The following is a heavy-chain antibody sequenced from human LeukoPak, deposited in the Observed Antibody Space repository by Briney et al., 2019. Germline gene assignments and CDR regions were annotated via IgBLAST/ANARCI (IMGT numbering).Heavy chain of an antibody. CDR1: GFTFSSYE. CDR2: ITSGSAI. Sequence: PGGSLRLSCVASGFTFSSYEMNWVRQALGKGLEWVSFITSGSAIYYSDSVKGPFTISRDNTKNSLYLQMNSLGAEDTAVYYCARGRAYCGGDCLDYWSQGTLVTVSS. CDR3: ARGRAYCGGDCLDY. V-gene: IGHV3-48*03. D-gene: IGHD2-21*01. J-gene: IGHJ4*02.